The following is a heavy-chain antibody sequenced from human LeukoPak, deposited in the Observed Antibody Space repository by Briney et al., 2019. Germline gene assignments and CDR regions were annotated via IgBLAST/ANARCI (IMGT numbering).Heavy chain of an antibody. V-gene: IGHV3-23*01. J-gene: IGHJ4*02. Sequence: GGSLRLSCAASGFTFSSYAMSWVRQAPGKGLEWVSAISGSGGSTYYADSVKGRFTISRDNSKNTLYLQMNSLRAEDTAVYYCVELSSGYYFAFDYWGQGTLVTVSS. D-gene: IGHD3-22*01. CDR3: VELSSGYYFAFDY. CDR2: ISGSGGST. CDR1: GFTFSSYA.